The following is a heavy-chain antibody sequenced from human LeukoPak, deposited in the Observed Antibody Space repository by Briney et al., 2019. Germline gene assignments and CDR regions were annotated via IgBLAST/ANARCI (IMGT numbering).Heavy chain of an antibody. CDR2: VSTSSSYI. CDR1: GFILSRYS. CDR3: ARFPAADLYYYYMDV. V-gene: IGHV3-21*01. D-gene: IGHD6-13*01. J-gene: IGHJ6*03. Sequence: GGSLRLSCEASGFILSRYSMNWVRQAPGKGLEWVSSVSTSSSYIYYADSVKGRFTISRDNAKKSLYLLMNSLRAEDTAVYYCARFPAADLYYYYMDVWGKGTTVTVSS.